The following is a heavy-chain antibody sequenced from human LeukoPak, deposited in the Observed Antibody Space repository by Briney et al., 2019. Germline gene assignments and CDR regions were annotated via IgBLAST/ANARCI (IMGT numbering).Heavy chain of an antibody. D-gene: IGHD2-15*01. CDR3: AISARYCSGGSCYSPIDY. Sequence: GGSLRLSCAASGFTFSSYAMSWVRQAPGKGLEWVSAISGSGGSTYYADSVKGRFTISRDNSKNTLYLQMNSLGAEDTAVYYCAISARYCSGGSCYSPIDYWGQGTLVTVSS. J-gene: IGHJ4*02. V-gene: IGHV3-23*01. CDR1: GFTFSSYA. CDR2: ISGSGGST.